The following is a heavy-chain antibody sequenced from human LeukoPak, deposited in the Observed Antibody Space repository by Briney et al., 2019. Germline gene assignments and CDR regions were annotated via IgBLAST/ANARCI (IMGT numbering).Heavy chain of an antibody. D-gene: IGHD2-2*01. V-gene: IGHV4-34*01. CDR2: INARGDT. Sequence: PSETLSLTCAVYGWSFNYYYWNWIRQPPGRGLEWIGEINARGDTNFNPSLKSRVTISVDTSKSQFSLRLTSMIAADTAVYYCARGRVPAARGYNWFDPWGQGTLVTVSS. CDR3: ARGRVPAARGYNWFDP. J-gene: IGHJ5*02. CDR1: GWSFNYYY.